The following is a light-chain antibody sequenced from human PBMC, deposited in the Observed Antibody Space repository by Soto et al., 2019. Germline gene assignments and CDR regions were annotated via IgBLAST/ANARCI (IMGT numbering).Light chain of an antibody. V-gene: IGKV1-5*03. CDR2: KAS. CDR3: QQYNSYRS. Sequence: DIQLTQCPSARSASVGDRSPFLSRASQTTGDWLAWYQQKPGKAPKLLIYKASSLESGVPSMFSGSGSETEFTLTISSLQPDDFASDYCQQYNSYRSFGQGTKVDIK. CDR1: QTTGDW. J-gene: IGKJ1*01.